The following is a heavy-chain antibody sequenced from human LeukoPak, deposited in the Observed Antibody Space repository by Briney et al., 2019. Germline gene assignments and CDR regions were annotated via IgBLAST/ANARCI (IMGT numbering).Heavy chain of an antibody. CDR2: ISWNSGSI. J-gene: IGHJ4*02. V-gene: IGHV3-9*01. Sequence: GGSLRLSCAASGFTFDDYAMHWVRQAPGKGLEWVSGISWNSGSIGYADSVKGRFTISRDNAKNSLYLQMNSLRAEDTAVYYCAIYSYGDRENWGQGTLVTVSS. CDR1: GFTFDDYA. CDR3: AIYSYGDREN. D-gene: IGHD4-17*01.